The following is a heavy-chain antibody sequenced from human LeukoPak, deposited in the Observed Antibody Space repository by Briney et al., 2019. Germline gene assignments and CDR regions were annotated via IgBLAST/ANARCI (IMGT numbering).Heavy chain of an antibody. V-gene: IGHV4-39*07. CDR1: GGSISSSSYY. Sequence: SETLSLTCTVSGGSISSSSYYWGWIRQPPGKGLEWIGSIYYSGSTYYNPSLKSRVTISVDTSKNQFSLKLSSVTAADTAVYYCARGLVAARKRWFDPWGQGTLVTVSS. CDR3: ARGLVAARKRWFDP. J-gene: IGHJ5*02. D-gene: IGHD2-15*01. CDR2: IYYSGST.